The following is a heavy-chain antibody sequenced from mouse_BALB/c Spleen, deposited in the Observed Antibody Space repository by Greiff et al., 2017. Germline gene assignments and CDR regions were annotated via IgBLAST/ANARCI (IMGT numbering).Heavy chain of an antibody. CDR3: ARGELRLRLFDY. CDR2: ISSGGST. J-gene: IGHJ2*01. V-gene: IGHV5-6-5*01. D-gene: IGHD1-2*01. Sequence: EVQLVESGGGLVKPGGSLKLSCAASGFTFSSYAMSWVRQTPEKRLEWVASISSGGSTYYPDSVKGRFTISRDNARNILYLQMSSLRSEDTAMYYCARGELRLRLFDYWGQGTTLTVSS. CDR1: GFTFSSYA.